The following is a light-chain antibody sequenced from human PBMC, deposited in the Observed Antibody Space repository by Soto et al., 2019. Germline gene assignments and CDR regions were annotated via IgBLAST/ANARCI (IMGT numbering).Light chain of an antibody. CDR3: AAWADSLNGVV. CDR2: SNN. J-gene: IGLJ2*01. V-gene: IGLV1-44*01. CDR1: SSNIGSNT. Sequence: QSVLTQPPSASGTPGQRVTISCSGSSSNIGSNTVNWYQQLPGTAPKLLIYSNNQRPSGVPDQFSGSKSGTSASLAISGLQSEDEADYYCAAWADSLNGVVFGGGTQLTVL.